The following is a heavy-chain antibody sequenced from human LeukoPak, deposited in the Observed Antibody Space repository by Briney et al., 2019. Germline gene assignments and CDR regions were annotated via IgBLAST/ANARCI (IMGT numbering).Heavy chain of an antibody. D-gene: IGHD3-3*01. CDR3: ARGRFLDAFDI. V-gene: IGHV4-59*01. CDR1: GGSISRYY. J-gene: IGHJ3*02. CDR2: IYYSGST. Sequence: PSETLSLTCTVSGGSISRYYWSWIRQPPGKGLEWIGYIYYSGSTKYKPSLKSRVTISVDTSKNQFSLKLISVTAADTAVYYCARGRFLDAFDIWGQGTMVTVSS.